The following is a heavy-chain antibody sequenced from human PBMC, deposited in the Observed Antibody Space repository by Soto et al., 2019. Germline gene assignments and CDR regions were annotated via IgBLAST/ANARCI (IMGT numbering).Heavy chain of an antibody. D-gene: IGHD6-13*01. V-gene: IGHV3-23*01. CDR2: ITGSDGDT. Sequence: EVQLLESGGGLVQPGGSLRLSCAASGFIFSSYAMGWVRQTPGKGLEWVSAITGSDGDTYYIDSVKGRFTISRDNSKNTLYLQMTSLRAEDTALYYCAKLGSSTWSPHYYFDYWGQGSLVTVSS. CDR1: GFIFSSYA. J-gene: IGHJ4*02. CDR3: AKLGSSTWSPHYYFDY.